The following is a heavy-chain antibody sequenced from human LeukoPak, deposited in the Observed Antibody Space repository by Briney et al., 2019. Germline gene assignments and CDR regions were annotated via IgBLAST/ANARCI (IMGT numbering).Heavy chain of an antibody. CDR3: ARGYCSGGAYYLKYYFDY. J-gene: IGHJ4*02. V-gene: IGHV5-51*01. CDR1: GYSFTSYW. D-gene: IGHD2-15*01. Sequence: GESLKISCQGSGYSFTSYWIAWVRQMPEKGLEWIGIIYPGDSDTRYSPSFQGQVTISVDRSIGTAYLQWSSLKASDTAMYYCARGYCSGGAYYLKYYFDYWGRGTLVTVSS. CDR2: IYPGDSDT.